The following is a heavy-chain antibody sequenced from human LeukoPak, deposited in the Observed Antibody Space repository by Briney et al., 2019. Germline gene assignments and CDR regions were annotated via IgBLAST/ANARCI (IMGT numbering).Heavy chain of an antibody. CDR2: IYHSGST. D-gene: IGHD1-1*01. CDR1: GYSISSGYY. J-gene: IGHJ3*02. V-gene: IGHV4-38-2*01. CDR3: ARMYGTWAFDI. Sequence: PSETLSLTCAVSGYSISSGYYWGWIRQPPGKGLGWIGSIYHSGSTYYNPSLKSRVTISVDTSKNHFSLNLSSVTAADTAVYYCARMYGTWAFDIWGQGTMITVSS.